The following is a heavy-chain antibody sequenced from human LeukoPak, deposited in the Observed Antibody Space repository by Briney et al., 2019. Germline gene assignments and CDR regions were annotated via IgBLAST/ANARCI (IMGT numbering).Heavy chain of an antibody. D-gene: IGHD3-10*01. V-gene: IGHV4-39*07. J-gene: IGHJ4*02. CDR2: IYYSGST. Sequence: SETLSLTCTVSGGSISSSSYYWGWIRQPPGKGLEWIGSIYYSGSTYYNPSLKSRVTISVDTSKNQFSLKLTSVTAADTAVYYCARDRELGYWGQGILVTVSS. CDR1: GGSISSSSYY. CDR3: ARDRELGY.